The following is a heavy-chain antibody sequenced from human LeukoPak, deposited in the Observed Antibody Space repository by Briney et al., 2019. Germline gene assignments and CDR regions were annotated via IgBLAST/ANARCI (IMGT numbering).Heavy chain of an antibody. Sequence: GGSLRLSCAASGFTFSSYAMNWVRQAPEKGLEWVSYISSSSTIYYADSVKGRFTISRDNAKNSLYLQMNSLRDEDTAVYYCARDGARLTTFDYWGQGTLVTVSS. CDR1: GFTFSSYA. V-gene: IGHV3-48*02. CDR2: ISSSSTI. D-gene: IGHD4/OR15-4a*01. CDR3: ARDGARLTTFDY. J-gene: IGHJ4*02.